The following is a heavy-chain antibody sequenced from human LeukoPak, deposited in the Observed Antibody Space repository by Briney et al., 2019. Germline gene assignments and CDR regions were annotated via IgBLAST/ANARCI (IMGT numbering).Heavy chain of an antibody. D-gene: IGHD1-26*01. CDR2: ISSSSSYI. V-gene: IGHV3-21*01. CDR1: GFTFSSYS. Sequence: GGSLTLSCAASGFTFSSYSMNWVRQAPGKGLEWVSSISSSSSYIYYADSVKGRFTISRDNAKNSLYLQMNSLRAEDTAVYYCARDGRVTVGATRYGYWGQGTLVTVSS. CDR3: ARDGRVTVGATRYGY. J-gene: IGHJ4*02.